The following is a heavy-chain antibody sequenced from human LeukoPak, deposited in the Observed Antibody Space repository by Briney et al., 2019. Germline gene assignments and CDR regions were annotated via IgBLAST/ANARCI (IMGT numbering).Heavy chain of an antibody. CDR2: INDNGST. CDR3: ARGKSVTAIDY. D-gene: IGHD2-21*02. J-gene: IGHJ4*02. Sequence: WETLSLTCAVYGGSFSGYYWSWIRQPPGKGLEWIGEINDNGSTKYNPSLKSRVTISVDTSKNQFSLKLSSVTAADTAVYYCARGKSVTAIDYWGQGTLVTVSS. V-gene: IGHV4-34*01. CDR1: GGSFSGYY.